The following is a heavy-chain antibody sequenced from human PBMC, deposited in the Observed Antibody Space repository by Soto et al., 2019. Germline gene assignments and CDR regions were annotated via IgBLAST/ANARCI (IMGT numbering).Heavy chain of an antibody. J-gene: IGHJ4*02. CDR1: GYTFTDAY. Sequence: QVRLVQSGAEVKKPGASVKVTCKPSGYTFTDAYIHWVRQAPGQGLEWLGWINPKNGGTNYAQKFQGRVTMTRDTSSSAAFMELSSLNSSDTTGYYCAREEGTELDFWGQGTLVTVSS. V-gene: IGHV1-2*02. D-gene: IGHD1-7*01. CDR2: INPKNGGT. CDR3: AREEGTELDF.